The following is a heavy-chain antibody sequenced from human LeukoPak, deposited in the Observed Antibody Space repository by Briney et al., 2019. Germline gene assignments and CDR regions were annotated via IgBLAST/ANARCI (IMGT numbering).Heavy chain of an antibody. J-gene: IGHJ2*01. CDR1: GGSISSSSYC. CDR3: ARVRGTYTGYSYGTTYWYFDL. Sequence: PSETLSLTCTVSGGSISSSSYCWGWIRQPPGKGLEWIGEINHSGSTNYNPSLKSRVTISVDTSKNQFSLKLSSVTGADTAVYYWARVRGTYTGYSYGTTYWYFDLWGRGTLVTVSS. V-gene: IGHV4-39*07. D-gene: IGHD5-18*01. CDR2: INHSGST.